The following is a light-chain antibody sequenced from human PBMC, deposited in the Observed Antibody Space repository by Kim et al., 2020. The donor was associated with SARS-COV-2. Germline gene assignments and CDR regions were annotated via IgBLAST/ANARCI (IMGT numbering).Light chain of an antibody. J-gene: IGKJ4*01. V-gene: IGKV1-9*01. CDR2: AAS. CDR1: QGIVNS. CDR3: QQLKSYPLT. Sequence: DIQLTQSPSLLSASVGDRVTISCRASQGIVNSLAWYQQKPGKAPDLLIYAASTLQSGVPSRFSGSGSGTEFTLTISSLQPEDFATYVCQQLKSYPLTFGGGTKVDIK.